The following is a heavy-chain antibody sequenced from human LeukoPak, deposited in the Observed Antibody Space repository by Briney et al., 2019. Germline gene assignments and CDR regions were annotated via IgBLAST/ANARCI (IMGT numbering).Heavy chain of an antibody. CDR2: MYYSRKT. D-gene: IGHD3/OR15-3a*01. Sequence: SETLSLTCTVSGVSISSSNSYWGWIRQPPGKGLEWIGSMYYSRKTYYNASLKSQLSISLDTSKNQFSLKLTSVTAADTAVYYCARQTGSGLFILPGGQGTLVTVSS. V-gene: IGHV4-39*01. CDR1: GVSISSSNSY. CDR3: ARQTGSGLFILP. J-gene: IGHJ4*02.